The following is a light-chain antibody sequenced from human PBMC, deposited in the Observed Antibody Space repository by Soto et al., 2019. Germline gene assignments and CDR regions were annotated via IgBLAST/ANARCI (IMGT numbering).Light chain of an antibody. CDR1: QSITNNY. CDR3: QQYRTSPIT. J-gene: IGKJ5*01. V-gene: IGKV3-20*01. Sequence: ETVLTQSPGTLSLSPGERATLSCRASQSITNNYLAWYQQKPGQAPRLLIYGASSRVTGIPDRFSGSGSGTDFTLTISRLEPEDFAVYYFQQYRTSPITFGQGTRLEMK. CDR2: GAS.